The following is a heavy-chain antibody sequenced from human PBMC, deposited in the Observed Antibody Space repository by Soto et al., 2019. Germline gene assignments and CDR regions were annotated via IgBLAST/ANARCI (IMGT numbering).Heavy chain of an antibody. Sequence: SETLSLTCTVSGGSISIGGYYWSWIRQHPGKGLEWIGYIYYSGSTYYNPSLKSRVTISVDTSKNQFSLKLSSVTAADTAVYYCARGYCTNGVCSNWFDPWGQGTQVTVSS. CDR3: ARGYCTNGVCSNWFDP. V-gene: IGHV4-31*03. D-gene: IGHD2-8*01. CDR2: IYYSGST. J-gene: IGHJ5*02. CDR1: GGSISIGGYY.